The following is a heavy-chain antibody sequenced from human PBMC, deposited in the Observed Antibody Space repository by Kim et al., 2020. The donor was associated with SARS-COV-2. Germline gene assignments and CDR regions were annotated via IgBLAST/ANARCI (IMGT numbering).Heavy chain of an antibody. D-gene: IGHD3-22*01. CDR2: VSPVLNTA. CDR1: GATFSNYA. J-gene: IGHJ6*01. Sequence: SVKVSCKASGATFSNYAITWVRQAPGQGLEWMGRVSPVLNTATYAQKFQSRVTIAADTTTSTAYMELTMMRSEDTAVYYCAGGTYYYDSGGYWTEGGYG. V-gene: IGHV1-69*04. CDR3: AGGTYYYDSGGYWTEGGYG.